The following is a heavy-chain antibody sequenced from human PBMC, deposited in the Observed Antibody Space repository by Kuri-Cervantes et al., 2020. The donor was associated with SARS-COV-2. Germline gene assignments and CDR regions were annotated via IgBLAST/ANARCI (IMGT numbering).Heavy chain of an antibody. J-gene: IGHJ4*02. CDR1: GFTFSSYA. V-gene: IGHV3-66*02. CDR3: ASDRLYSSSSSDY. CDR2: IYSGGST. Sequence: GESLKISCAASGFTFSSYAMSWVRQAPGKGLEWVSVIYSGGSTYYADSVKGRFTISRDNSKNTLYLQMNSLRAEDTAVYYCASDRLYSSSSSDYWGQGTLVTVSS. D-gene: IGHD6-6*01.